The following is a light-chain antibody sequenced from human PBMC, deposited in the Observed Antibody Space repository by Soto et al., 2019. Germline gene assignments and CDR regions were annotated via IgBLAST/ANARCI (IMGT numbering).Light chain of an antibody. V-gene: IGKV3-20*01. CDR1: QSVSSSY. Sequence: IVLTQSPGTLSLSQVERATLSSRASQSVSSSYLAWYQQKPGQAPRLLIYGASSRATGIPDRFSGSGSGTDFTLTISRLEPEDFAVYYCQQYGSSLLFGGGTKVDIK. CDR2: GAS. J-gene: IGKJ4*01. CDR3: QQYGSSLL.